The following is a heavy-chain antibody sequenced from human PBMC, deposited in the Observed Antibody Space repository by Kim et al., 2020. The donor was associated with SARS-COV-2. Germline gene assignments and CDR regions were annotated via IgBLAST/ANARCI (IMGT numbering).Heavy chain of an antibody. J-gene: IGHJ4*01. Sequence: GGSLRLSCAASGFTFSSYAMHWVRQAPGKGLEWVAVISYDGGNKSYADSVKGRFTISRDNSKNTLFLQMNSLRAEDTAVYYCARTDAPGRFAAPVFDSWG. CDR2: ISYDGGNK. V-gene: IGHV3-30*01. CDR1: GFTFSSYA. D-gene: IGHD6-25*01. CDR3: ARTDAPGRFAAPVFDS.